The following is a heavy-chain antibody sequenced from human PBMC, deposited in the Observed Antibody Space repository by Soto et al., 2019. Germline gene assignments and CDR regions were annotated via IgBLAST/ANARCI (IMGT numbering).Heavy chain of an antibody. J-gene: IGHJ4*02. V-gene: IGHV3-74*01. CDR1: GFTFSSYW. CDR3: LRGRAYGDYRPFDY. Sequence: EVQLVESGGGLVQPGGSLRLSCAASGFTFSSYWMHWVRQAPGKGLVWVSRINSDGSSTSYADSVKGRFTISRDNAKNTLYVQMNSLRAEDTAVYYCLRGRAYGDYRPFDYWGQGTLVTVSS. CDR2: INSDGSST. D-gene: IGHD4-17*01.